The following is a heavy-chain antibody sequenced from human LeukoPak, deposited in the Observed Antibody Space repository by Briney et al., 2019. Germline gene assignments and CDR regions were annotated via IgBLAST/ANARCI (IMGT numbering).Heavy chain of an antibody. J-gene: IGHJ6*04. Sequence: GGSLRLSCAASGFAFSSYSMNWVRQAPGKGLEWVSSISSSSSYIYYADSVKGRFTISRDNAKNSLYLQMNSLRAEDTAVYYCAELGITIIGGVWGKGTTVTISS. V-gene: IGHV3-21*01. D-gene: IGHD3-10*02. CDR2: ISSSSSYI. CDR1: GFAFSSYS. CDR3: AELGITIIGGV.